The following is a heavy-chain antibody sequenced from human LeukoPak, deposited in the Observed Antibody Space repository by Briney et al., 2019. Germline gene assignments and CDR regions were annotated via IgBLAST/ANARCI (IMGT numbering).Heavy chain of an antibody. Sequence: PSQTLSLTCTVSGGSISSGDYYWSWIRQPPGKGLEWIGYIYYSGSTYYNPSLKSRVTISVDTSKNQFSLKLSSVTAADTAVYYCARESYSSGWFLVDYWGQGTLVTVSS. V-gene: IGHV4-30-4*08. J-gene: IGHJ4*02. CDR2: IYYSGST. CDR3: ARESYSSGWFLVDY. D-gene: IGHD6-19*01. CDR1: GGSISSGDYY.